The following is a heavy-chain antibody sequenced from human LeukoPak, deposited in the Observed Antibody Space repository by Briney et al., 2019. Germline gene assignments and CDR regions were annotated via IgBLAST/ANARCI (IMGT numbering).Heavy chain of an antibody. V-gene: IGHV1-2*02. D-gene: IGHD6-13*01. J-gene: IGHJ1*01. CDR2: INPNSGGT. CDR3: ARMYSSSSRALYFQH. CDR1: GYTFTGYY. Sequence: ASVKVSCKPSGYTFTGYYMHWVRQAPGQGLEWMGWINPNSGGTNYAQKFQGRVTMTRDTSISTAYMELSRLRSDDTAVYYCARMYSSSSRALYFQHWGQGTLVTVSS.